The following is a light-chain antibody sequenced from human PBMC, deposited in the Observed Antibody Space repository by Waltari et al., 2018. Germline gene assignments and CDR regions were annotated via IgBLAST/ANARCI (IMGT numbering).Light chain of an antibody. CDR3: LHYSSSPRT. CDR1: QSISSW. CDR2: KAS. Sequence: DIQMTQSPSSLSASVGDTVTISCRASQSISSWLAWFQQKPGKAPKVLIYKASSLQSGVPSRFSGSVSGTDFTLIISSLQPEDFANYYCLHYSSSPRTFGQGTQVEIK. J-gene: IGKJ1*01. V-gene: IGKV1-12*01.